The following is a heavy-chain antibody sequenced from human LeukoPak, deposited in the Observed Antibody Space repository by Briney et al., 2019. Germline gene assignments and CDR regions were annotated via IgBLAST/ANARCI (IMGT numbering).Heavy chain of an antibody. J-gene: IGHJ6*02. D-gene: IGHD3-3*02. Sequence: PGRSLRLSCAASGFTFSSYAMHWVRQAPGKGLEWEAVISYDGSNKYYADSGKDRFPISRDNSKHTLYLQMNSLRVEDTAVYECARDVHFWSGYNHGDGMDVWGQGTTVTVSS. CDR3: ARDVHFWSGYNHGDGMDV. CDR1: GFTFSSYA. CDR2: ISYDGSNK. V-gene: IGHV3-30*04.